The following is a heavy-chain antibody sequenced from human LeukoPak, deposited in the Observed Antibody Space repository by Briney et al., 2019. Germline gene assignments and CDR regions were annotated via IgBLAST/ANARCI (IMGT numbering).Heavy chain of an antibody. CDR2: INHSGST. Sequence: PSETLSLTYAVYGGSFSGYYWSWIRQPPGKGLEWIGEINHSGSTNYNPSLKSRVTISVDTSKNQFSLKLSSVTAADTAVYYCARGGGDYIWGSYRRPLDYWGQGTLVTVSS. CDR1: GGSFSGYY. D-gene: IGHD3-16*02. V-gene: IGHV4-34*01. CDR3: ARGGGDYIWGSYRRPLDY. J-gene: IGHJ4*02.